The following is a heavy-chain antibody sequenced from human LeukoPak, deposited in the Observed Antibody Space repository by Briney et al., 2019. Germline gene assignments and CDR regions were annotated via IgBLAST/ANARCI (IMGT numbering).Heavy chain of an antibody. V-gene: IGHV3-21*01. D-gene: IGHD2-15*01. J-gene: IGHJ4*02. Sequence: ETLSLTCTVSGYSISTGYYWDWIRQPPGKGLEWVSSISSSSSYIYYADSVKGRFTISRDNAKNSLYLQMNGLRAEDTAVYYCARVVAAKNVDYWGQGTLVTVSS. CDR3: ARVVAAKNVDY. CDR2: ISSSSSYI. CDR1: GYSISTGYY.